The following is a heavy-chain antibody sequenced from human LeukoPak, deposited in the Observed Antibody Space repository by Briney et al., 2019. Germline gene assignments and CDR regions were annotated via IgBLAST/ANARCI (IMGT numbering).Heavy chain of an antibody. CDR3: ARKRMWNYVFAY. J-gene: IGHJ4*02. CDR1: GYTFTRHY. D-gene: IGHD1-7*01. CDR2: IHPNSGDT. Sequence: ASVKVSCKASGYTFTRHYMHWVRQAPGPGLEGMGWIHPNSGDTIYAQKFQGRVTMTRDTSISTAYMELSSLRSDDTAVYYCARKRMWNYVFAYWGQGTLVTVSS. V-gene: IGHV1-2*02.